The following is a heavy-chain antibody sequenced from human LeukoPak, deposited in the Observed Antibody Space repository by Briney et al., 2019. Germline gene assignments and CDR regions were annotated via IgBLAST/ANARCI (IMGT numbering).Heavy chain of an antibody. J-gene: IGHJ3*02. CDR2: INHSGST. Sequence: PSETLSLTCAVYGGSFSGYYWSWIRQPPGKGLEWIGEINHSGSTNYNPSLKSRVTISVDTSKNQFSLKLSSVTAAYTAVYYCARGRPDAFDIWGQGTMVTVSS. V-gene: IGHV4-34*01. CDR3: ARGRPDAFDI. CDR1: GGSFSGYY.